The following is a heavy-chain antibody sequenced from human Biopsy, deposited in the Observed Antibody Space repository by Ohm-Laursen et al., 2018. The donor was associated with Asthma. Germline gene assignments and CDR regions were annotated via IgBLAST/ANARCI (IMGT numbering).Heavy chain of an antibody. CDR3: ARQSGQDFPDTSAFDI. Sequence: SLRLSCAASGFTFDDYGMSWVRQAPGKGLDWVAVISYDGNHKFYEDSVKGRFTISRDNSRNRLYLQINRLTVEDSALYFCARQSGQDFPDTSAFDIWGQGTKVAVSS. J-gene: IGHJ3*02. D-gene: IGHD3-22*01. V-gene: IGHV3-30*03. CDR2: ISYDGNHK. CDR1: GFTFDDYG.